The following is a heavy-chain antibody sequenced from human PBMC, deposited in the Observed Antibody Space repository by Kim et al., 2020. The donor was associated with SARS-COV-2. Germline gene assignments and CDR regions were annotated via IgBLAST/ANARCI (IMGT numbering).Heavy chain of an antibody. D-gene: IGHD2-2*01. J-gene: IGHJ3*02. V-gene: IGHV3-23*01. CDR1: GFTFSSYA. Sequence: GGSLRLSCAASGFTFSSYAMSWVRQAPGKGLEWVSAISGSGGSTYYADSVKGRFTISIDNSKNTLYLQMNSLRAEDTAVYYCAKARLNIVVVPEDAFDIWGQGTMVTVSS. CDR3: AKARLNIVVVPEDAFDI. CDR2: ISGSGGST.